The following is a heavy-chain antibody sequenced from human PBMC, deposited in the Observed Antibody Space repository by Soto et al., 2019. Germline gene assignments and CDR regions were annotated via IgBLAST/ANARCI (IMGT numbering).Heavy chain of an antibody. J-gene: IGHJ5*02. CDR1: GYTFTSYG. V-gene: IGHV1-18*01. Sequence: ASVKVSCKASGYTFTSYGISWVRQAPGQGLEWMGWISAYNGNTNYAQKLQGRVTMTTDTSTSTACMELRSLRSDDTAVYYCARIPVPAAISSWFDPWGQGTLVTVSS. D-gene: IGHD2-2*01. CDR3: ARIPVPAAISSWFDP. CDR2: ISAYNGNT.